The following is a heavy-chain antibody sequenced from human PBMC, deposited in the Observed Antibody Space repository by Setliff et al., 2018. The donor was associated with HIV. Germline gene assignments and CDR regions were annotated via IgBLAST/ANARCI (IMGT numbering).Heavy chain of an antibody. Sequence: SETLSLTCSVSGGSISSGSYYWSWIRQPAGKGLQWIGRINDSGSTKYNPSLKSRVTMSLDTSKNQFSLNLDSVTAADTAVYFCARGGAVSADFDSWGQGTLVTVSS. J-gene: IGHJ5*01. CDR3: ARGGAVSADFDS. CDR2: INDSGST. CDR1: GGSISSGSYY. D-gene: IGHD3-16*01. V-gene: IGHV4-61*02.